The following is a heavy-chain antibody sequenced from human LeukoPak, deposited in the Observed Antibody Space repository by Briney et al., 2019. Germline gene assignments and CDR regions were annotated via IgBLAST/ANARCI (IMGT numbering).Heavy chain of an antibody. D-gene: IGHD6-13*01. J-gene: IGHJ4*02. CDR3: ARPFSSSWTPLFGY. CDR1: GFTFSSYA. CDR2: ISGSGEAT. V-gene: IGHV3-23*01. Sequence: GGSLRLSCAASGFTFSSYAMSWVRQAPGKGLEWVSAISGSGEATYYADSVKGRFTISRDNSKNTLYLQMNSLRAEDTAVYYCARPFSSSWTPLFGYWGQGALVTVSS.